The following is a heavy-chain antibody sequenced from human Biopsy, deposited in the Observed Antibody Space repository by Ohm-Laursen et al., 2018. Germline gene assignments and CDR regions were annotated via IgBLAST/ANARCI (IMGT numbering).Heavy chain of an antibody. J-gene: IGHJ6*02. D-gene: IGHD3-10*01. CDR3: ARDRYYGSESYYSHYNMDV. V-gene: IGHV3-33*01. Sequence: SLRLSCAASGFTFSSYGIHWVRQAPGKGLEWVAVIWYDESNKYSADPVKGRFSISRDNSKNTVYLQMNSLRAADTAVYYCARDRYYGSESYYSHYNMDVWGQGTTVSVSS. CDR1: GFTFSSYG. CDR2: IWYDESNK.